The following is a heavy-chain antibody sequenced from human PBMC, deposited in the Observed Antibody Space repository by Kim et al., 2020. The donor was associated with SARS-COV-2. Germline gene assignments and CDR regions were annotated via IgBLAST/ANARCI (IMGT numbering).Heavy chain of an antibody. D-gene: IGHD1-26*01. CDR1: GYTFTSYA. Sequence: ASVKVSCKASGYTFTSYAMHWVRQAPGQRLEWMGWINAGNGNTKYSQKFQGRVTITRDTSASTAYMELSSLRSEDTAVYYCARGGRDSGYYYYGMDVWGQGTTVTVSS. CDR2: INAGNGNT. CDR3: ARGGRDSGYYYYGMDV. V-gene: IGHV1-3*01. J-gene: IGHJ6*02.